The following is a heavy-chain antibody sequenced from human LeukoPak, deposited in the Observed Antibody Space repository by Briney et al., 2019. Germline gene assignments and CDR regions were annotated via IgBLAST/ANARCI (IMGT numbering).Heavy chain of an antibody. CDR3: ARAVFEAAGAYPFDY. CDR2: INHSGST. J-gene: IGHJ4*02. D-gene: IGHD6-13*01. CDR1: GGSFSGYY. V-gene: IGHV4-34*01. Sequence: PSETLSLTCAVYGGSFSGYYWSWIRQPPGKGLEWIGEINHSGSTNYNPSLKSRVTISVDTSKNQFSLKLSSVTAADTAVYYCARAVFEAAGAYPFDYWGQGTLVTVSS.